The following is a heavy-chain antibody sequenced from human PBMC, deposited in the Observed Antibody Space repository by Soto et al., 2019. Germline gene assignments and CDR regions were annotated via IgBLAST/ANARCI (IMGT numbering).Heavy chain of an antibody. J-gene: IGHJ3*02. V-gene: IGHV3-11*06. CDR3: ARRSGQMVSDDAFDI. CDR2: ISSSSSYT. Sequence: WVRQAPGKGLEWVSYISSSSSYTNYADSVKGRFTISRDNAKNSLYLQMNSLRAEDTAVYYCARRSGQMVSDDAFDIWGQGTMVTVSS. D-gene: IGHD3-3*01.